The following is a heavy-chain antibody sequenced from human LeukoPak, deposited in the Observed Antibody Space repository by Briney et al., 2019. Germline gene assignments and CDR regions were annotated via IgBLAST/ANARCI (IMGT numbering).Heavy chain of an antibody. J-gene: IGHJ4*02. Sequence: GGSLRLSCAASGFTFSSYAMSWVRQAPGKGLEWVSAISGSGGSTYYADPVKGRFTISRDNSKNTLYLQMNSLRAEDTAVYYCAKQNGWTVRGVITPSPFDYWGQGTLVTVSS. D-gene: IGHD3-10*01. CDR2: ISGSGGST. CDR1: GFTFSSYA. V-gene: IGHV3-23*01. CDR3: AKQNGWTVRGVITPSPFDY.